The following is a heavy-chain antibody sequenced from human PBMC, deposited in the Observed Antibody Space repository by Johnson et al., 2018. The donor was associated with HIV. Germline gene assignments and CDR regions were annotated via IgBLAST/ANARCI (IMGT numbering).Heavy chain of an antibody. CDR2: IIGSGDNT. Sequence: EVQLVESGGGLVQPGGSLRLVCAASGFTFSSYAMSWVRQAPGKGLEWVSGIIGSGDNTYYADFAKCRFTISRDNSKNTLYLQMGSLRVEDMAVYYCARSDVDIVATILFDIWGQGTMVTVSS. V-gene: IGHV3-23*04. CDR1: GFTFSSYA. D-gene: IGHD5-12*01. J-gene: IGHJ3*02. CDR3: ARSDVDIVATILFDI.